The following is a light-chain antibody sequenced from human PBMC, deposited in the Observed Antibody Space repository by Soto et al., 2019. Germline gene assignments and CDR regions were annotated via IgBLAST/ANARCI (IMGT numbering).Light chain of an antibody. CDR2: QNN. CDR3: QAWDNNTGV. J-gene: IGLJ1*01. V-gene: IGLV3-1*01. CDR1: KLGDKY. Sequence: SYELTQPPSVSVSPGQTASIPCSGDKLGDKYACWYQQKPGQSPVLVIYQNNRRPSGIPERFSGSNSGNTATLTISGTQAMDEADYYCQAWDNNTGVFGTGTKVTVL.